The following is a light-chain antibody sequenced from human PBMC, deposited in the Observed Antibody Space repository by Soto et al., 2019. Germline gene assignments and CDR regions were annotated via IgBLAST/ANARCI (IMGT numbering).Light chain of an antibody. CDR3: QQYGRSLT. J-gene: IGKJ3*01. CDR1: QSVSSSY. V-gene: IGKV3-20*01. Sequence: EIVLTQSPGTLSLSPGERATLSCRASQSVSSSYLAWYQQKPGQAPRLLIYGASSRATGIPDRFSGSGSGTDFTLTIRGLEPEDFAVYYCQQYGRSLTFGPGTKVDIK. CDR2: GAS.